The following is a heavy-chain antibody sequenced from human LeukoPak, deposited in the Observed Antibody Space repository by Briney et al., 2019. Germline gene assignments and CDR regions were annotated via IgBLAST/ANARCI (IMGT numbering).Heavy chain of an antibody. Sequence: PGGSLRLSCVASGFMFSDYNMNWARQAPGKGLEWVSYISSSSSTIYYADSVKGRFTISRDNAKKSVYLQMNSLRAEDTAVFYCAFSGSYGVYWGQGTLVTVSS. V-gene: IGHV3-48*01. CDR3: AFSGSYGVY. CDR2: ISSSSSTI. J-gene: IGHJ4*02. CDR1: GFMFSDYN. D-gene: IGHD1-26*01.